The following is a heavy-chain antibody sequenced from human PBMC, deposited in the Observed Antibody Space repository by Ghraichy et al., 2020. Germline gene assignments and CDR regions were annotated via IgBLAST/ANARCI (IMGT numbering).Heavy chain of an antibody. Sequence: GESLNISCAASGFTFNSCAMSWVRQAPGKGLEWVSAISGSGGSTYYADPVKGRFTISRDNSKNTLYLQMNSLRAEDTAVYFCAKKGAGATVTTTLDYWGQGILVTVSS. D-gene: IGHD4-11*01. V-gene: IGHV3-23*01. CDR1: GFTFNSCA. CDR3: AKKGAGATVTTTLDY. J-gene: IGHJ4*02. CDR2: ISGSGGST.